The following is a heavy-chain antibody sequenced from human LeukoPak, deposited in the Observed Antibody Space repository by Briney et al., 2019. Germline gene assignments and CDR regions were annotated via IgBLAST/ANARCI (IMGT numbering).Heavy chain of an antibody. CDR1: GGTFSSYA. Sequence: GASVKVSCKASGGTFSSYAISWVRQAPGQGLEWMGGIIPIFGTANYAQKFQGRVTITADESTSTAYMELSSLRSEDAAVYYCTRLAYYYDSSGYDYWGQGTLVTVSS. CDR3: TRLAYYYDSSGYDY. D-gene: IGHD3-22*01. J-gene: IGHJ4*02. CDR2: IIPIFGTA. V-gene: IGHV1-69*13.